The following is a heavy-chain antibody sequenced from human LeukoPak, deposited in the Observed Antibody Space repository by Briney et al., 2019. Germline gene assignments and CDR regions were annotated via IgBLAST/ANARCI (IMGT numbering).Heavy chain of an antibody. V-gene: IGHV3-21*01. CDR2: ISSSSSYI. Sequence: PGGSLRLSCAASGFTFSSYSMNWVRQAPGKGLEWVSSISSSSSYIYYADSVKGRFTISRDNAKNSLYLQMNSLRAEDTAVYYCARERSGYSPDAFDIWGQGTMVTVSS. J-gene: IGHJ3*02. CDR1: GFTFSSYS. D-gene: IGHD4-23*01. CDR3: ARERSGYSPDAFDI.